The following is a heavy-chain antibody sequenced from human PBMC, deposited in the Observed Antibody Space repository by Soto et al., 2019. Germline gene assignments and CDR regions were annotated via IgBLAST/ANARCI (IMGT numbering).Heavy chain of an antibody. D-gene: IGHD6-19*01. J-gene: IGHJ6*02. CDR2: IRSKAYGGTT. V-gene: IGHV3-49*03. CDR1: GFTFGDYA. CDR3: TRPFSSGWYGWPFSALPSGPYYYYGMDV. Sequence: GGSLRLSCTASGFTFGDYAMSWFRQAPGKGLEWVGFIRSKAYGGTTEYAASVKGRFTISRDDSKSIAYLQMNSLKTEDTAVYYCTRPFSSGWYGWPFSALPSGPYYYYGMDVWGQGTTVTVSS.